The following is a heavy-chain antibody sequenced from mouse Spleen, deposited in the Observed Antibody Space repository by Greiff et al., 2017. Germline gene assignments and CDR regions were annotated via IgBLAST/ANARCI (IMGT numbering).Heavy chain of an antibody. J-gene: IGHJ4*01. Sequence: VQLQESGAELARPGASVKLSCKASGYTFTSYGISWVKQRTGQGLEWIGEIYPRSGNTYYNEKFKGKATLTADKSSSTAYMELRSLTSEDSAVYFCARIPLRRGAMDYWGQGTSVTVSS. CDR3: ARIPLRRGAMDY. CDR2: IYPRSGNT. V-gene: IGHV1-81*01. CDR1: GYTFTSYG. D-gene: IGHD2-12*01.